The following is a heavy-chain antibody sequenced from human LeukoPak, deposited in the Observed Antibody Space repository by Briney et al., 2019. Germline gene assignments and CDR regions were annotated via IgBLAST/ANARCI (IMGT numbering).Heavy chain of an antibody. CDR3: ARDLVVTGWFDP. V-gene: IGHV4-59*11. CDR1: GGSISSHY. Sequence: SETLSLTCTVSGGSISSHYWSWIRQPPGKGLEWIGYIYYSGSTNYNPSLKSRVTISVDTSKNQFSLKLSSVTAADMAVYYCARDLVVTGWFDPWGQGTLVTVSS. CDR2: IYYSGST. J-gene: IGHJ5*02. D-gene: IGHD2-21*02.